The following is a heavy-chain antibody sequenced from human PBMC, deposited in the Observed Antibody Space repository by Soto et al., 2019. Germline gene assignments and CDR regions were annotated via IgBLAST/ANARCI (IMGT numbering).Heavy chain of an antibody. J-gene: IGHJ6*02. CDR1: GSTFSRYG. CDR3: ARYCSGGSCYPYYYGMDF. Sequence: HGKLVESGGGVVQPGRSLRLSCAASGSTFSRYGMHWVRQAPGKGLEWVALTWYDGTKKYYADSVKGRFTISRDNSKNTLYLQMNSLRVEDTAVYYCARYCSGGSCYPYYYGMDFWGQGTTVTVSS. D-gene: IGHD2-15*01. CDR2: TWYDGTKK. V-gene: IGHV3-33*01.